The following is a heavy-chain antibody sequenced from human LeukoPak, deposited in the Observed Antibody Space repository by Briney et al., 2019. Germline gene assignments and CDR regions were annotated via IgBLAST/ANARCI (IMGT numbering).Heavy chain of an antibody. CDR2: MYSGGIT. CDR1: GFTVSSNY. V-gene: IGHV3-66*02. Sequence: GGSLRLSCEASGFTVSSNYMTWVRQAPGKGLEWLSVMYSGGITYHADSVTGRFTISRDNSKNTLYLQMNSLRPDDTAVYYCAREEMTTVSASYYFFALDVWGQGATVTVSS. J-gene: IGHJ6*02. D-gene: IGHD4-11*01. CDR3: AREEMTTVSASYYFFALDV.